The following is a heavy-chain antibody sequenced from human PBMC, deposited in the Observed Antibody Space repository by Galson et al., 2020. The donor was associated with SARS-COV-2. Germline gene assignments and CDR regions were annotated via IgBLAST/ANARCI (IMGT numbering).Heavy chain of an antibody. Sequence: GESLKISCAAPGFTFDDYPMHWVRQAPGKGLEWVSLISWDGGSTYYADSVKGRFTISRDNGKNSLYLQMNSLRTEDTALYYCAKESTAAGHYYYYGMDVWGQGTTGTVSS. D-gene: IGHD6-13*01. J-gene: IGHJ6*02. CDR2: ISWDGGST. CDR3: AKESTAAGHYYYYGMDV. CDR1: GFTFDDYP. V-gene: IGHV3-43*01.